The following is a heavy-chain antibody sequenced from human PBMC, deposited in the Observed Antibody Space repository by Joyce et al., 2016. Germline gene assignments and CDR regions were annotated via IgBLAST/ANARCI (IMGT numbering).Heavy chain of an antibody. J-gene: IGHJ5*02. CDR2: IYPGDSGT. CDR3: ARPREGHNWFDP. CDR1: GYSFASYW. V-gene: IGHV5-51*03. Sequence: EVQLVQSGAEVRKPGESLKISCKTSGYSFASYWIGWVRQMPGKGLEWMGIIYPGDSGTRYSPSFQGQVTISADKSINTAYLQWNSLKASDSAMYYCARPREGHNWFDPWGQGTLVTVSS.